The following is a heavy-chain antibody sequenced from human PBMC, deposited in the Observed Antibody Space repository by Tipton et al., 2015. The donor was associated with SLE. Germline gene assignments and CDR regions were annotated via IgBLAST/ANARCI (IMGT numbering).Heavy chain of an antibody. J-gene: IGHJ6*02. CDR1: GFTFSSYG. V-gene: IGHV3-30*18. CDR2: IWYDGSNK. CDR3: AKDGGSYHYYGMDV. Sequence: SLRLSCAASGFTFSSYGMHWVRQAPGKGLEWVAVIWYDGSNKYYADSVKGRLTISRDNSKNTLYLQMNSLRAEDTVVYYCAKDGGSYHYYGMDVWGQGTTVTVSS. D-gene: IGHD1-26*01.